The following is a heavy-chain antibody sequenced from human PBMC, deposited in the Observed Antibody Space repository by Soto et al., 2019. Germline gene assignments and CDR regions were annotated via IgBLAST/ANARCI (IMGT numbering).Heavy chain of an antibody. Sequence: EVQLVESGGGLVKPGGSLRLSCAASGFTFSSYSFNWVRQAPGKGLEWVSIITPTSTFISYADSVRGRFTISRDNAKNSLYLQMDILGAGDTAVYYCARARGNDWYEDYWGQGTLVTVSS. J-gene: IGHJ4*02. V-gene: IGHV3-21*06. D-gene: IGHD1-1*01. CDR1: GFTFSSYS. CDR3: ARARGNDWYEDY. CDR2: ITPTSTFI.